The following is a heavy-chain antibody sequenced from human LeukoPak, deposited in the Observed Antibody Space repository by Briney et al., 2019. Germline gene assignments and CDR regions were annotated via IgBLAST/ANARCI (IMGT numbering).Heavy chain of an antibody. J-gene: IGHJ6*03. Sequence: SVKVSCKASGGTFSSYAISWVRQAPGQGLEWMGRIIPIFGTANYAQKFQGRVTITTDESTSTAYMELSSLRSEDTAVYYCARGLYRRFGYYYYMDVWGKGTTVTVSS. CDR2: IIPIFGTA. D-gene: IGHD3-10*01. CDR3: ARGLYRRFGYYYYMDV. CDR1: GGTFSSYA. V-gene: IGHV1-69*05.